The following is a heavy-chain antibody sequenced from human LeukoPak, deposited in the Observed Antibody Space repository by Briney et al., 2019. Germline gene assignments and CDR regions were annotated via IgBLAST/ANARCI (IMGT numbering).Heavy chain of an antibody. CDR2: INPNSGGT. V-gene: IGHV1-2*02. CDR1: GYTFTGSY. D-gene: IGHD2-21*01. Sequence: ASVKVSCKASGYTFTGSYMHWVRQAPGQGLEWMGWINPNSGGTNYAQKFQGRVTMTRDTSIRTAYMELSRLRSDDTAVYYCARGRGAYCGGDCYSLDAFDIWGQGTMVTVSS. CDR3: ARGRGAYCGGDCYSLDAFDI. J-gene: IGHJ3*02.